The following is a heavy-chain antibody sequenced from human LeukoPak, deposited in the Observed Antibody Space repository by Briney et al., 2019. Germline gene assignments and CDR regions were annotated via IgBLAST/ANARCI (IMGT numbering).Heavy chain of an antibody. J-gene: IGHJ4*02. CDR3: ARDAMESLDY. CDR2: INHSGST. CDR1: GGSFSGYY. D-gene: IGHD3-3*01. Sequence: SETLSLTCAVYGGSFSGYYWSWIRQPPGKGLEWIGEINHSGSTNYNPSLKSRVTISADTSKNQFSLKLSSVTAADTAVYYCARDAMESLDYWGQGTLVTVSS. V-gene: IGHV4-34*01.